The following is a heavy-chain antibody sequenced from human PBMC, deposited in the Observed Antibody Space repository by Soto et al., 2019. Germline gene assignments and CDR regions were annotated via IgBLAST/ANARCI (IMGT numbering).Heavy chain of an antibody. CDR1: GGSFSSYA. J-gene: IGHJ6*02. CDR3: ARWASVEMARNGMDV. CDR2: IIPIFGTA. V-gene: IGHV1-69*06. Sequence: QVQLVQSGDEVKKPGASVKVSCKASGGSFSSYAISWVRQAPGQGLEWMGGIIPIFGTANYAQRFQGRVTITADKSTSTAYMELSSLISEDTAVYYCARWASVEMARNGMDVWGQGTTVTVSS. D-gene: IGHD5-12*01.